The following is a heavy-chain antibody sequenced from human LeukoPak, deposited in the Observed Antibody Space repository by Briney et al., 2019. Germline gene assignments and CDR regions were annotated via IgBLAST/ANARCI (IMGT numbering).Heavy chain of an antibody. Sequence: ASAKVSCRASGYRFVSYGISWIRQAPGQGLEWMGWISPYNDNTIYAQKVQGRVTMTTDTSTNTAYMELRSLRSDDTAVYYCARDPNIVIEPAAEGFDYWGQGTQVTVSS. CDR3: ARDPNIVIEPAAEGFDY. CDR2: ISPYNDNT. V-gene: IGHV1-18*01. D-gene: IGHD2-2*01. CDR1: GYRFVSYG. J-gene: IGHJ4*02.